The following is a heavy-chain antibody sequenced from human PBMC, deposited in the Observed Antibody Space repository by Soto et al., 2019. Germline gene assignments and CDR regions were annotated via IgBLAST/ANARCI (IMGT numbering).Heavy chain of an antibody. CDR3: ARENSGDAFDF. CDR2: INSGGTSK. Sequence: GSLRLSCAASGFAIRNYEMNWVRQAPGKGLEWVSYINSGGTSKKYTDSVEGRFTISRDTALSSLYLQMDSLRDEDTAIYYCARENSGDAFDFWGQGILVTVPQ. V-gene: IGHV3-48*03. J-gene: IGHJ4*02. D-gene: IGHD4-17*01. CDR1: GFAIRNYE.